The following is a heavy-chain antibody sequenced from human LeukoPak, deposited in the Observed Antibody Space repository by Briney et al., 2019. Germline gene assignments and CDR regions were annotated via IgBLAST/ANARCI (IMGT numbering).Heavy chain of an antibody. J-gene: IGHJ6*02. V-gene: IGHV4-59*01. CDR3: ARDLKGSGTGLWWTAGMDV. D-gene: IGHD4/OR15-4a*01. CDR1: GGSISSYY. CDR2: IYYSGST. Sequence: PSETLSLTCTVSGGSISSYYWSWIRQPPGKGLEWIGYIYYSGSTNYNPSLKSRVTISVDTSKNQFSLKLSSVTAADTAVYYCARDLKGSGTGLWWTAGMDVWGQGTTVTVSS.